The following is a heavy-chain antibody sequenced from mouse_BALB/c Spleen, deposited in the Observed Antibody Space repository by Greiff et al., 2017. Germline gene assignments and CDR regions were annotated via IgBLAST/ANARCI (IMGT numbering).Heavy chain of an antibody. V-gene: IGHV3-2*02. J-gene: IGHJ1*01. CDR3: ARSTMITTKWYFDV. D-gene: IGHD2-4*01. CDR2: ISYSGST. CDR1: GYSITSDYA. Sequence: EVKLQESGPGLVKPSQSLSLTCTVTGYSITSDYAWNWIRQFPGNKLEWMGYISYSGSTSYNPSLKSRISITRDTSKNQFFLQLNSVTTEDTATYYCARSTMITTKWYFDVWGAGTTVTVSS.